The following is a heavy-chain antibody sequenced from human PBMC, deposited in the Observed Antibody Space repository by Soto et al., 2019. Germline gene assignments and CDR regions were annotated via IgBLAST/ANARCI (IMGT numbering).Heavy chain of an antibody. CDR3: ARDNGFGESDV. Sequence: QVQLVQSGAEVKKPGASVKVSCKASGYSFTSHGISWXXXXXXXGLELMGWIRAYNGNTNXXXXLQGRXXMTTDTSTXTAYMEXXXXXSXDXAVYYCARDNGFGESDVWGQGTTVTVSS. CDR1: GYSFTSHG. V-gene: IGHV1-18*01. D-gene: IGHD3-10*01. J-gene: IGHJ6*02. CDR2: IRAYNGNT.